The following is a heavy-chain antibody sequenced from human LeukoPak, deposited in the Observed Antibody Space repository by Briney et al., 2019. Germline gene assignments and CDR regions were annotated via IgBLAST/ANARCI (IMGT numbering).Heavy chain of an antibody. J-gene: IGHJ6*02. V-gene: IGHV4-34*01. CDR2: INHSGST. Sequence: SETLSLTCAVYGGSFSGYYWSWIRQPPGKGLEWIGEINHSGSTNYNPSLKSRVTISVDTSKNQFSLKLSSVTAADTAVYYCAGVRSSRYYYYYGMDVWGQGTTVTVSS. CDR1: GGSFSGYY. CDR3: AGVRSSRYYYYYGMDV. D-gene: IGHD6-13*01.